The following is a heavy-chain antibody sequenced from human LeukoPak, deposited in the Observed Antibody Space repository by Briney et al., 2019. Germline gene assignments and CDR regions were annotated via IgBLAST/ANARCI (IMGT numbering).Heavy chain of an antibody. Sequence: SQTLSLTCTVSGGSLSSGDYYWSWIRQPPGKGLEWIGYIYYSGSTYYNPSLKSRVTISVDTSKNQFSLKLSSVTAADTAVYYCARVWDSSGWYRLRFDPWGQGTLVTVSS. V-gene: IGHV4-30-4*08. D-gene: IGHD6-19*01. CDR1: GGSLSSGDYY. CDR2: IYYSGST. CDR3: ARVWDSSGWYRLRFDP. J-gene: IGHJ5*02.